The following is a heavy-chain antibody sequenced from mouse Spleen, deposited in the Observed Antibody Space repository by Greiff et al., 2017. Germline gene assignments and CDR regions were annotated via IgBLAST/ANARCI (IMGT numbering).Heavy chain of an antibody. D-gene: IGHD2-2*01. CDR2: ISSGGGNT. V-gene: IGHV5-9-3*01. CDR3: ARRMVTFDY. CDR1: GFTFSSYA. J-gene: IGHJ2*01. Sequence: EVQLVESGGGLVKLGGSLKLSCAASGFTFSSYAMSWVRQTPEKRLEWVATISSGGGNTYYPDSVKGRFTISRDNAKNTLYLQMSSLKSEDTAMYYCARRMVTFDYWGQGTTLTVSS.